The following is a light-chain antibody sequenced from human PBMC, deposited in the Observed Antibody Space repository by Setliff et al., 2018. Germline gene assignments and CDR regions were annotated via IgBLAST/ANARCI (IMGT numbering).Light chain of an antibody. V-gene: IGLV2-23*02. CDR3: SSYAGSSTVV. Sequence: QSVLTQPASVSGSPGQSVTISCSGTSSDVGKHNFVSWYQQSPGKAPTLVIFEVSKRPSGVSNRFSGSKYGNTASLTISGLQAEDEADYYCSSYAGSSTVVFGGGTKVTVL. J-gene: IGLJ2*01. CDR2: EVS. CDR1: SSDVGKHNF.